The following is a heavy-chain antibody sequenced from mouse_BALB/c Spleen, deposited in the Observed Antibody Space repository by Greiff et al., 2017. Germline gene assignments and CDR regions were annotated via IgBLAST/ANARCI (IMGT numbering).Heavy chain of an antibody. CDR1: GYTFSSYW. V-gene: IGHV1-9*01. D-gene: IGHD1-1*01. CDR3: MNYGSYLGQRNWFAY. Sequence: QVQLQQSGAELMKPGASVKISCKATGYTFSSYWIEWVKQRPGHGLEWIGEILPGSGSTNYNEKFKGKATFTADTSSNTAYMQLSSLTSEDSAVYYCMNYGSYLGQRNWFAYWGQGTLVTVSA. CDR2: ILPGSGST. J-gene: IGHJ3*01.